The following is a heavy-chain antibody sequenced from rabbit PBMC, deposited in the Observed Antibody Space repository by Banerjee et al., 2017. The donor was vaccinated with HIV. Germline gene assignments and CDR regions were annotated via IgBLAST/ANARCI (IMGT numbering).Heavy chain of an antibody. Sequence: QQQLVESGGGLVKPGTSLTLTCKASGLDFSSNYWICWVRQAPGKGLEWIACIDVTKSGSSYYASWAKGRLTISKTSSTTVTLQMTSLTAADTATYFCARDAAGREDFNLWGPGTLVTVS. CDR1: GLDFSSNYW. V-gene: IGHV1S45*01. CDR2: IDVTKSGSS. J-gene: IGHJ4*01. D-gene: IGHD4-2*01. CDR3: ARDAAGREDFNL.